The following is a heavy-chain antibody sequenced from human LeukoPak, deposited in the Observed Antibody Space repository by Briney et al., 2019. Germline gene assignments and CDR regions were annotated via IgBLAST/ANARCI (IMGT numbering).Heavy chain of an antibody. CDR1: EFTFSGYW. CDR2: IKQNGSEK. CDR3: ARDQIPGGSPSCCDDAFDI. V-gene: IGHV3-7*01. D-gene: IGHD2-2*01. J-gene: IGHJ3*02. Sequence: GGSLRLSWAGSEFTFSGYWMNWVRQAPGKGLEWVANIKQNGSEKYYVDSVKGRFTISRDNAKNSLYLQMNSLRVEDTAVYYCARDQIPGGSPSCCDDAFDIWGQGTMVTVSS.